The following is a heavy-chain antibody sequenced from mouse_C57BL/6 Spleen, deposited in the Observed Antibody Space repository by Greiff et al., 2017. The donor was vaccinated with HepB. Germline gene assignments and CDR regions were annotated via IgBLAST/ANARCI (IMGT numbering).Heavy chain of an antibody. J-gene: IGHJ1*03. Sequence: QVHVKQSGAELVRPGASVTLSCKASGYTFTDYEMHWVKQTPVHGLEWIGAIDPETGGTAYNQKFKGKAILTADKSSSTAYMELRSLTSEDSAIYYCTRPYYYGSSSDWYFDVWGTGTTVTVSS. V-gene: IGHV1-15*01. CDR1: GYTFTDYE. CDR2: IDPETGGT. CDR3: TRPYYYGSSSDWYFDV. D-gene: IGHD1-1*01.